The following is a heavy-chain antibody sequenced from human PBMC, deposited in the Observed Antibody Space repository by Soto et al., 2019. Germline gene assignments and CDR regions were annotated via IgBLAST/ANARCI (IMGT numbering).Heavy chain of an antibody. Sequence: GGSLKLSCAASGFTFSSYGMHWVRQAPGKGLEWVAVISYDGSNKYYADSVKGRFTISRDNSKNTLYLQMNSLRAEDTAVYYCAKADYGSGSYSLYNWFDPCGQGTLVTVSS. CDR1: GFTFSSYG. V-gene: IGHV3-30*18. D-gene: IGHD3-10*01. J-gene: IGHJ5*02. CDR2: ISYDGSNK. CDR3: AKADYGSGSYSLYNWFDP.